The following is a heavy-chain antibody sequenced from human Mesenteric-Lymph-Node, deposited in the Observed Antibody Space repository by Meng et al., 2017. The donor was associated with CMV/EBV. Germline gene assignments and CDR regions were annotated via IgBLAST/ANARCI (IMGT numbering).Heavy chain of an antibody. CDR1: GGSFSGYY. CDR2: ITSSSTYI. CDR3: ASLPNTVVVPPAIE. V-gene: IGHV3-21*01. J-gene: IGHJ4*02. D-gene: IGHD2-2*01. Sequence: ETLSLTCAVYGGSFSGYYWSWVRQAPGKGLEWVSSITSSSTYIYYADSVKGRFTISRDNAKNSLYLQMNSLRAEDTAVYYCASLPNTVVVPPAIEWGQGTLVTVSS.